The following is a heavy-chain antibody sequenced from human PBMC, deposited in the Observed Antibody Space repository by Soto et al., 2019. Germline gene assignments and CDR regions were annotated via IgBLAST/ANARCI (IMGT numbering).Heavy chain of an antibody. CDR3: AREEEKDTAMATTTWAFDI. D-gene: IGHD5-18*01. J-gene: IGHJ3*02. CDR2: TRNKANSYTT. CDR1: GFTFSDHY. V-gene: IGHV3-72*01. Sequence: HPGGSLRLSCAASGFTFSDHYMDWVRQAPGKGLEWVGRTRNKANSYTTEYAASVKGRFTISRDDSKNSLYLQMNSLKTEDTAVYYCAREEEKDTAMATTTWAFDIWGQGTMVTVSS.